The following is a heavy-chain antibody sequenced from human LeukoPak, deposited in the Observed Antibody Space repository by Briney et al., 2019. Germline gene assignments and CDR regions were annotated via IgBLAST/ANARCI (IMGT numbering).Heavy chain of an antibody. CDR1: GYSISNGYY. Sequence: KPSETLSLTCTVSGYSISNGYYWSWIRQPPGKGLEWIGYIYYSGSTNYNPSLKSRVTISVDTSKNQFSLKLSSVTAADTAVYYCARLGSSGSYYSWFDPWGQGTLVTVSS. V-gene: IGHV4-59*08. CDR2: IYYSGST. J-gene: IGHJ5*02. CDR3: ARLGSSGSYYSWFDP. D-gene: IGHD1-26*01.